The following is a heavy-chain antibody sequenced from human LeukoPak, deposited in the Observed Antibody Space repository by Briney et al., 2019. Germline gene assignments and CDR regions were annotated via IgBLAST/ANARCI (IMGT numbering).Heavy chain of an antibody. D-gene: IGHD4-17*01. CDR3: ARVARYGDYIGGSDY. V-gene: IGHV3-30*02. Sequence: GGSLRLSCAAAGFTFSSYGMHWVRQAPGKGLEWVALIRYDGSNKYYADSVKGRFTISRDNAKNSLDLQMNSLRAEDTAVYYCARVARYGDYIGGSDYWGQGALVTVSS. J-gene: IGHJ4*02. CDR1: GFTFSSYG. CDR2: IRYDGSNK.